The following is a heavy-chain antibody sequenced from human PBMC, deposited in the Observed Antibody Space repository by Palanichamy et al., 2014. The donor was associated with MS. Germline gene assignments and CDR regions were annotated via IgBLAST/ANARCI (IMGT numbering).Heavy chain of an antibody. J-gene: IGHJ3*02. Sequence: EVQLVESGGDLVQPGGSLRLSCAASGFTFSSYWMSWVRQAPGKGLEWVANIKKDGSEQYYVDSVKGRFTISRDNAKNSLYLQMNSLRGDDTAVYYCARDWGPTNRWYFVFDIWGQGTMVAVSS. CDR1: GFTFSSYW. V-gene: IGHV3-7*01. D-gene: IGHD2-15*01. CDR2: IKKDGSEQ. CDR3: ARDWGPTNRWYFVFDI.